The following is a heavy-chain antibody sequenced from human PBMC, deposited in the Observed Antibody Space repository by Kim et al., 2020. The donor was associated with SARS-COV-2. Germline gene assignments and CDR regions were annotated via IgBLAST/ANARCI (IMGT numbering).Heavy chain of an antibody. V-gene: IGHV3-74*01. CDR1: GFTFSSYW. CDR2: ITGDGTST. J-gene: IGHJ4*01. Sequence: GGSLRLSCAASGFTFSSYWMHWVRQAPGKGLVWVSRITGDGTSTSYADSVKGRFTISRDNAKNTLYLQMNGLRAEDTAVYYCARGRPDSFDGRGYYWG. CDR3: ARGRPDSFDGRGYY. D-gene: IGHD3-22*01.